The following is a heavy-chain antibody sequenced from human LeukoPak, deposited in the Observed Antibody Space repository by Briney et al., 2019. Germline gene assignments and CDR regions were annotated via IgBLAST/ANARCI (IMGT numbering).Heavy chain of an antibody. J-gene: IGHJ4*02. V-gene: IGHV3-73*01. CDR2: IRSKANGYAT. D-gene: IGHD3-22*01. Sequence: GGSLRLSCAASGFTFSGSAMHWVRQASGKGLERVGRIRSKANGYATAYAASVKGRFTISRDDSKNTAYLQMNSLKTEDTAVYYCIRSPLSGYNGYWGQGTLVTVSS. CDR3: IRSPLSGYNGY. CDR1: GFTFSGSA.